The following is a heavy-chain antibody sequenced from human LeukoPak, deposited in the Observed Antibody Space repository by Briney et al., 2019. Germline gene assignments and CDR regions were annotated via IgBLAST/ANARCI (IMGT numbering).Heavy chain of an antibody. D-gene: IGHD6-6*01. CDR3: VRESPARHFDFDY. J-gene: IGHJ4*02. Sequence: GGSLRLSCATSGFTFSDYAMTWVRQSPGKGLDWVSVIITSGATYYTDSVRRRFTISRDNSKSTLYLQMNSLRVDDTAIYYCVRESPARHFDFDYWGQGALATVSS. V-gene: IGHV3-23*01. CDR1: GFTFSDYA. CDR2: IITSGAT.